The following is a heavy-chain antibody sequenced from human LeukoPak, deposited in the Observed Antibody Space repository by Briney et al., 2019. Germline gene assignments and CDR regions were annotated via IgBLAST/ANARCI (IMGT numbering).Heavy chain of an antibody. Sequence: PSETLSLTCAVYGGSFSGYYWSWIRQPPGKGLEWIGSIYHSGSTYYNPSLKSRVTISVDTSKNQFSLKLSSVTAADTAVYYCARFSSTDDYWGQGTLVTVSS. CDR3: ARFSSTDDY. V-gene: IGHV4-34*01. J-gene: IGHJ4*02. CDR1: GGSFSGYY. D-gene: IGHD2-2*01. CDR2: IYHSGST.